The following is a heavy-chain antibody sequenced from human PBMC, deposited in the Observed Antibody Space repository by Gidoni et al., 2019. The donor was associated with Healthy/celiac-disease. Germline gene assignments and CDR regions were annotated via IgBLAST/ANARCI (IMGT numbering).Heavy chain of an antibody. Sequence: QMPLVQSGPEVKKPGTSVKVSCKASGFTFTSSAVQWVRQARGQRLEWIGWIVVGSGNTNYAQKFQERVTITRDMSTSTAYMELSSLRSEDTAVYYCAADPTYGDYGGYWGQGTLVTVSS. CDR2: IVVGSGNT. J-gene: IGHJ4*02. CDR3: AADPTYGDYGGY. V-gene: IGHV1-58*01. CDR1: GFTFTSSA. D-gene: IGHD4-17*01.